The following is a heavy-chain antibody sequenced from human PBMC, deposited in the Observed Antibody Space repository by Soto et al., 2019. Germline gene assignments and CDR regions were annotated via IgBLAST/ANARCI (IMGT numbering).Heavy chain of an antibody. D-gene: IGHD2-15*01. V-gene: IGHV5-51*01. Sequence: PGESLKISCKGSGYSFTSYWIGWVRQMPGKGLEWMGIIYPGDSDTRYSPSFQGQVTISADKSISTAYLQWSSLKASDTAMYYCASFSAAATSYYDIDAWGQGPTVTV. CDR1: GYSFTSYW. CDR3: ASFSAAATSYYDIDA. J-gene: IGHJ6*02. CDR2: IYPGDSDT.